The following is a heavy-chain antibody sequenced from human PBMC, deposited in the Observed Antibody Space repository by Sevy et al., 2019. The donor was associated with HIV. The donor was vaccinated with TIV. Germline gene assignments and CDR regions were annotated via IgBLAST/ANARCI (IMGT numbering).Heavy chain of an antibody. CDR2: IYYNGHI. V-gene: IGHV4-59*08. D-gene: IGHD1-26*01. Sequence: SETLSLTCTVSGGSITSLYWNWIRQPPGKGLEWIANIYYNGHINYNPSLKSRATLSLDTSKNKFSLRLGSVTAADTAMYYCAGENAWGRGYSWGQGTLVTVSS. J-gene: IGHJ4*02. CDR1: GGSITSLY. CDR3: AGENAWGRGYS.